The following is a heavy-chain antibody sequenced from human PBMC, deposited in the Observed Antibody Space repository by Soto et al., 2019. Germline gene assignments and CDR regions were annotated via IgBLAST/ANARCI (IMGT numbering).Heavy chain of an antibody. CDR3: ARGSYYDFWSGYIRYNWFDP. CDR1: GFTVSSNY. CDR2: IYSGGST. D-gene: IGHD3-3*01. V-gene: IGHV3-66*01. J-gene: IGHJ5*02. Sequence: GGSLRLSCAASGFTVSSNYMSWVRQAPGKGLEWVSVIYSGGSTYYADSVKGRFTISRDNSKNTLYLQMNSLRAEDTAVYYCARGSYYDFWSGYIRYNWFDPWGQGTLVTVSS.